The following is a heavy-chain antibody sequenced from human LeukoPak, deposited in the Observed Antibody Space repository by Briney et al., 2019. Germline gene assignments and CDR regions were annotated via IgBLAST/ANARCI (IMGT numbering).Heavy chain of an antibody. CDR3: AGTTVTTVGDAFDI. V-gene: IGHV4-34*01. CDR2: INHSGST. J-gene: IGHJ3*02. CDR1: GGSFSGYY. D-gene: IGHD4-17*01. Sequence: PSETLSLTCAVYGGSFSGYYWSWIRQPPGKGLEWIGEINHSGSTNYNPSLKSRVTISVDTSKNQFSLKLSSVTAADTAVYYCAGTTVTTVGDAFDIWGQGTMVTVSS.